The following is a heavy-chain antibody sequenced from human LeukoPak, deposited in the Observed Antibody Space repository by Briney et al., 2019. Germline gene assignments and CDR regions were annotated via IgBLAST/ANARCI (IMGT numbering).Heavy chain of an antibody. D-gene: IGHD3-3*01. J-gene: IGHJ3*02. CDR2: ISSSGSTI. V-gene: IGHV3-48*03. CDR3: ASEAPLWRSGTPREAFDI. Sequence: GGSLRLSCAASGFTFSSYEMNWVRQAPGKGLEWVSYISSSGSTIYYADSVKGRFTISRDNAKKSLYLQMNSLRADDTAIYYCASEAPLWRSGTPREAFDIWGQGTMVAVSS. CDR1: GFTFSSYE.